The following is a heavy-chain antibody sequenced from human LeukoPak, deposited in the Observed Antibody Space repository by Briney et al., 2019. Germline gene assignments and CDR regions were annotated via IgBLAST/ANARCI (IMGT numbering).Heavy chain of an antibody. CDR1: GFTLNNY. V-gene: IGHV3-30*18. D-gene: IGHD2-15*01. CDR2: ISSDERDK. CDR3: TQGIQGGLDH. Sequence: GGSLRLSCAASGFTLNNYHYGIHWVRQAPGTGLEWVAVISSDERDKLYADSVRGRFTISRDISKNTVFLQMNSLRVEDTAVYYCTQGIQGGLDHWGQGTLVTVSS. J-gene: IGHJ4*02.